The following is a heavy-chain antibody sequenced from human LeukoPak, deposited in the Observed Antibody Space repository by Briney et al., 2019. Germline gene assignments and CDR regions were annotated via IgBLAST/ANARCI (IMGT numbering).Heavy chain of an antibody. D-gene: IGHD3-3*01. J-gene: IGHJ4*02. V-gene: IGHV1-18*01. Sequence: ASVNVSCKPSGYTLTSYGISWVRQAPGQRLECMGWISAYNGDTNYAQNLQGRVTMTTDTSTSTAYMDLRSLKSDDTAVYYCARGAGFWSGYSYDYWGEGTLVTVS. CDR3: ARGAGFWSGYSYDY. CDR2: ISAYNGDT. CDR1: GYTLTSYG.